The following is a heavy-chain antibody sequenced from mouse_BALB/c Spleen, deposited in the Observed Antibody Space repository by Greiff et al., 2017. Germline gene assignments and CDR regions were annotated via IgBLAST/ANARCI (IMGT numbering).Heavy chain of an antibody. J-gene: IGHJ2*01. Sequence: DLVKPGASVKLSCKASGYTFTSYWINWIKQRPGQGLEGIGRIAPGSGSTYYNEMFKGKATLTVDTSSSTAYIQLSSLSSEDSAVYFCAREELGRGFDYWGQGTTLTVSS. CDR3: AREELGRGFDY. V-gene: IGHV1S41*01. CDR1: GYTFTSYW. CDR2: IAPGSGST. D-gene: IGHD4-1*01.